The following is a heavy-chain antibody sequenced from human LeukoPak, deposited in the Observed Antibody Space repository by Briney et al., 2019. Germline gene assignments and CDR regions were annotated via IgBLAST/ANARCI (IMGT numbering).Heavy chain of an antibody. V-gene: IGHV4-34*01. CDR1: GGSFSGYY. CDR2: INHSGST. J-gene: IGHJ5*02. D-gene: IGHD2-15*01. Sequence: KPSETLSLTCAVYGGSFSGYYWSWIRQPPGKGLEWIGQINHSGSTNYNPSLKSRVTISVDTSKNQFSLKLSSVTAADTAVYYCARVSGCSPLKWFDPWGQGTLVTVSS. CDR3: ARVSGCSPLKWFDP.